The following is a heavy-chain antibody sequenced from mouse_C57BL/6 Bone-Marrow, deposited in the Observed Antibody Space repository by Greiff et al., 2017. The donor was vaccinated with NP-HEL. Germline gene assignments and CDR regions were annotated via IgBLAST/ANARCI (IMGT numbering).Heavy chain of an antibody. CDR3: ARGDYGNFYWYFDV. V-gene: IGHV1-64*01. CDR2: IHPNSGST. Sequence: QVQLQQPGAELVKPGASVKLYCKASGYTFTSYWMHWVKQRPGQGLEWIGMIHPNSGSTNYNEKFKSKAILTVDKSSSTAYMQLSSLTSEDSAVYYCARGDYGNFYWYFDVWGTGTTVTVSS. CDR1: GYTFTSYW. J-gene: IGHJ1*03. D-gene: IGHD2-1*01.